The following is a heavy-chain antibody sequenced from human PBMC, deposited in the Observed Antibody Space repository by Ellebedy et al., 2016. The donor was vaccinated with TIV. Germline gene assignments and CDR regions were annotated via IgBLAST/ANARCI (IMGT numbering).Heavy chain of an antibody. D-gene: IGHD6-13*01. CDR3: ARVQPSSSWYQNWFDP. CDR1: GYTFTSYA. J-gene: IGHJ5*02. CDR2: INAGNGNT. Sequence: AASVKVSCKASGYTFTSYAMHWARQAPGQRLAWMGWINAGNGNTKYSQKFQGRVTITRDTSASTAYMELSSLRSEDTAVYYCARVQPSSSWYQNWFDPWGQGTLVTVSS. V-gene: IGHV1-3*01.